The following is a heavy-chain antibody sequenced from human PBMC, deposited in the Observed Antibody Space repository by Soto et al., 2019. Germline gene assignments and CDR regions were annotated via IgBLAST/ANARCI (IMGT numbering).Heavy chain of an antibody. CDR3: AKAHCSGWYYFAY. CDR2: ISYDGSNK. J-gene: IGHJ4*02. V-gene: IGHV3-30*18. D-gene: IGHD6-19*01. Sequence: QVQLVESGGGVVQPGRSLRLSCAASGFTFSSYDMHWVRQAPGKGLEWVAVISYDGSNKYYADSVKGRFTIARDNSKNTLDLQMDSLNAGDTAVDYCAKAHCSGWYYFAYWGQGTLVTVSS. CDR1: GFTFSSYD.